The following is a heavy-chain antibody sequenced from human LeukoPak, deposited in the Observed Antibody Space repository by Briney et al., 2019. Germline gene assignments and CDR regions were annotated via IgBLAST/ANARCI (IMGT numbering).Heavy chain of an antibody. J-gene: IGHJ6*02. CDR3: ARDYCSGGSCYSFYYYYGMDV. D-gene: IGHD2-15*01. V-gene: IGHV3-33*01. CDR2: IWYDGSNK. Sequence: GGSLRLSCAASGFTFSSYGMHWVHQAPGKGLEWVAVIWYDGSNKYYADSVKGRFTISRDNSKNTLYLQMNSLRAEDTAVYYCARDYCSGGSCYSFYYYYGMDVWGQGTTVTVSS. CDR1: GFTFSSYG.